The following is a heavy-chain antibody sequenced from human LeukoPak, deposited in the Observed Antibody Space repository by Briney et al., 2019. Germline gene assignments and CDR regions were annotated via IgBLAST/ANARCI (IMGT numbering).Heavy chain of an antibody. D-gene: IGHD2-2*02. CDR3: ARARAGSIGCSSTSCYILDYYYYYMDV. Sequence: SETLSLTCTVSGGSISSSSYYWGWIRQPPGKGLEWIGSIYYSGSTYDNPSLKSRVTISVDTSKNQFSLKLSSVTAADTAVYYCARARAGSIGCSSTSCYILDYYYYYMDVWGKGTTVTVSS. J-gene: IGHJ6*03. CDR2: IYYSGST. V-gene: IGHV4-39*07. CDR1: GGSISSSSYY.